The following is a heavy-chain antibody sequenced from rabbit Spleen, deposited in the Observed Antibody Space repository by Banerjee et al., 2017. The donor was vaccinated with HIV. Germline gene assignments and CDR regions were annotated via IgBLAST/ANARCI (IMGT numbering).Heavy chain of an antibody. V-gene: IGHV1S40*01. CDR1: GFSLSSSYY. Sequence: QQLAESGGGLVQPGASLTLTCTVSGFSLSSSYYMCLVRQAPGKGLEWIACIYTGSTSITYYANWAKGRFTISKTSSTTVTLQMTSLTAADTATYFCARDDFGRSSPWDLWGPGTLVTVS. J-gene: IGHJ4*01. D-gene: IGHD8-1*01. CDR3: ARDDFGRSSPWDL. CDR2: IYTGSTSIT.